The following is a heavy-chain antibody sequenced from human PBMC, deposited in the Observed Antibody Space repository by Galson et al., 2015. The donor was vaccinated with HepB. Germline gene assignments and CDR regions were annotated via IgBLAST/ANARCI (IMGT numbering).Heavy chain of an antibody. J-gene: IGHJ4*02. CDR3: ARGRRFVDTAMVREIDY. Sequence: SVKVSCKASGYTFTSYYMHWVRQTPGQGLEWMGIINPSGGSTSYAQKFQGRVTMTRDTSTSTVYMELSSLRSEDTAVYYCARGRRFVDTAMVREIDYWGQGTPVTVSS. CDR1: GYTFTSYY. CDR2: INPSGGST. V-gene: IGHV1-46*01. D-gene: IGHD5-18*01.